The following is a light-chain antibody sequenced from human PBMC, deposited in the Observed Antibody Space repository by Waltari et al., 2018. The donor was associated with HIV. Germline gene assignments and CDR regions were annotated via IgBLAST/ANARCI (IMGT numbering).Light chain of an antibody. Sequence: QSALTQPRSVSGSPGQSVTISCTGTSSDVGGYNYVSWYQQHPGKAPKLMIYDVSKRPSWVPDRFSGSKSGNTASLTSSGLQAEDEADYYGCSNAGSCVFGTGTKVTVL. CDR2: DVS. CDR3: CSNAGSCV. CDR1: SSDVGGYNY. V-gene: IGLV2-11*01. J-gene: IGLJ1*01.